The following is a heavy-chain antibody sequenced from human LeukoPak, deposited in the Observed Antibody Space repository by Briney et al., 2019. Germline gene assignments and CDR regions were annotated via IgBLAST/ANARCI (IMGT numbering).Heavy chain of an antibody. D-gene: IGHD3-9*01. Sequence: GGSLRLSCAASGFTVSSNYMSWVRQAPGKGLEWVSVIYSDGNTYYADSVKGRFTISRDSSKNMLYLQVNSLRAEDTAVYYCAREATFEGLVDYWGQGTLVTVSS. CDR1: GFTVSSNY. V-gene: IGHV3-53*01. CDR3: AREATFEGLVDY. CDR2: IYSDGNT. J-gene: IGHJ4*02.